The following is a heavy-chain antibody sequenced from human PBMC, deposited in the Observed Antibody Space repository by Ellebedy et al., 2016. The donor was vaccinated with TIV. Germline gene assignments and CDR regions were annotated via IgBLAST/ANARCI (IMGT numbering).Heavy chain of an antibody. D-gene: IGHD3-22*01. Sequence: ASVKVSCKASGYTFTSYAMNWVRQAPGQGLEWMGGIIPIFGTANYAQKFQGRVTVTRDTSTSTVYMELSSLRSEDTAVYYCAREPGGPIRQNYYDSSGYLFWGQGTMVTVSS. CDR2: IIPIFGTA. CDR3: AREPGGPIRQNYYDSSGYLF. V-gene: IGHV1-69*05. CDR1: GYTFTSYA. J-gene: IGHJ3*01.